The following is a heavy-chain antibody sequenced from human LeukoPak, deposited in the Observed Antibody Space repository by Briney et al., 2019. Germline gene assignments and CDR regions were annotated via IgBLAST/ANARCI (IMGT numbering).Heavy chain of an antibody. CDR3: ARISGGYYMDV. CDR1: GFTFSSYG. V-gene: IGHV3-30*03. D-gene: IGHD3-16*01. CDR2: ISYDGSNK. J-gene: IGHJ6*03. Sequence: GGSLRLSCTASGFTFSSYGMHWVRQAPGKGLEWVTIISYDGSNKYYAGSVKGRFTISRDNSKNTLYLQMNSLRAEDTAVYYCARISGGYYMDVWGKGTTVTISS.